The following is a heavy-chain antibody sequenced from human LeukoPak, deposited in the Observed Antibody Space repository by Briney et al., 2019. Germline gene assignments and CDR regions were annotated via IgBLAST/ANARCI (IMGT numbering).Heavy chain of an antibody. Sequence: PSETLSLTGTVSGGSISSSSYYWGWIRQPPGKGLEWIGSIYYSGRTYYPPPHKRRVTISVDTSKNQFPLKLSSMTAADAAVYYCAPHEEGRHYFDYWGQGTLVTVSS. CDR3: APHEEGRHYFDY. CDR2: IYYSGRT. J-gene: IGHJ4*02. CDR1: GGSISSSSYY. V-gene: IGHV4-39*01.